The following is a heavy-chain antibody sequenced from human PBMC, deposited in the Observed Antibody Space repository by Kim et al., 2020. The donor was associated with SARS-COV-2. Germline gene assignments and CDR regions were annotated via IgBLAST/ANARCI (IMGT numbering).Heavy chain of an antibody. V-gene: IGHV4-34*01. Sequence: NSNPSLRRRVTISVDTTKNQFSLKLSSVTAADTAVYYCARGVGSSGWYSSWGQGTLVTVSS. CDR3: ARGVGSSGWYSS. D-gene: IGHD6-19*01. J-gene: IGHJ5*02.